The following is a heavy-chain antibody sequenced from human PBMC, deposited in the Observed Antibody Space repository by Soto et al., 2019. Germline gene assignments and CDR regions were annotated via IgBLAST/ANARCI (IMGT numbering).Heavy chain of an antibody. CDR1: GFVVSSNN. D-gene: IGHD3-16*01. CDR2: IFPGGGI. CDR3: VRYSGGGY. V-gene: IGHV3-53*01. Sequence: GGSLRLSCTASGFVVSSNNMNWVRQAPGKGLEWVSVIFPGGGIYYADSVKGRFTISRDNSNNMLFLQMNNLRVDDTAIYYCVRYSGGGYWGQGTQVTVSS. J-gene: IGHJ4*02.